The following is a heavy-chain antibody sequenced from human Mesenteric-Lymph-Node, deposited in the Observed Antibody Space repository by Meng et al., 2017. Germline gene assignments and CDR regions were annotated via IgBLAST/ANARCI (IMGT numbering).Heavy chain of an antibody. CDR3: ARVQTAASGYYSAPLVY. CDR1: VYTFTSYG. V-gene: IGHV1-18*01. J-gene: IGHJ4*02. Sequence: GQRLQAGADWKRPGASGKVVCKAFVYTFTSYGIRWVQPAPEEGLEWMGRYSAYNGNTNYAQKLQGRVTMTTDTSTSTACMGLRSLRSDDTAVSYCARVQTAASGYYSAPLVYWGQGTLVTVSS. CDR2: YSAYNGNT. D-gene: IGHD3-3*01.